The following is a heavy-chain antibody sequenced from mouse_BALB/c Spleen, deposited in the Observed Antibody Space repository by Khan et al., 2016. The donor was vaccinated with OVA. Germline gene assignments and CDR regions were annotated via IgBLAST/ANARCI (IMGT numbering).Heavy chain of an antibody. CDR1: GFNIKDTY. J-gene: IGHJ3*01. Sequence: VQLQQSGAELVRPGASVKLSCTAAGFNIKDTYMHWVKQRPEQGLEWIGRIDPSNGDTKYDPKFQDKATIPTDTSSNTAYLQLSSLTSEDTAVYYCATLYGNHFPYWGQGTLVTVSA. V-gene: IGHV14-3*02. D-gene: IGHD2-1*01. CDR2: IDPSNGDT. CDR3: ATLYGNHFPY.